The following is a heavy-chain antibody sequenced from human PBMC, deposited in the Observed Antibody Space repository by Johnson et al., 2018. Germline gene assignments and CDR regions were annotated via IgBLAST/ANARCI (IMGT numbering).Heavy chain of an antibody. CDR3: AKGGIAVAGTQDYYYMDV. CDR2: ISYDGSNK. V-gene: IGHV3-30*18. D-gene: IGHD6-19*01. J-gene: IGHJ6*03. Sequence: QVQLVQSGGGLVQPGGSLRLSCAASGFTFSSYSMHWVRQAPGKGLEWVAVISYDGSNKYYADSVKGRFTISRDNSKNTLYLQMNSLRAEDTAVYYCAKGGIAVAGTQDYYYMDVWGKGTTVTVSS. CDR1: GFTFSSYS.